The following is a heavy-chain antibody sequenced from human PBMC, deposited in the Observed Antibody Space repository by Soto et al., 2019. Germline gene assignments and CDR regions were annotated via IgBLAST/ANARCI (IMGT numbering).Heavy chain of an antibody. CDR2: ISYDGSNK. Sequence: GGSLTLSCAASGFTFSSYGMHWVRQAPGKGLEWVAVISYDGSNKYYADSVKGRFTISRDNSKNTLYLQMNSLRAEDTAVYYCALWREPRPIWGQGTLVTVSS. J-gene: IGHJ4*02. V-gene: IGHV3-30*03. CDR1: GFTFSSYG. D-gene: IGHD1-26*01. CDR3: ALWREPRPI.